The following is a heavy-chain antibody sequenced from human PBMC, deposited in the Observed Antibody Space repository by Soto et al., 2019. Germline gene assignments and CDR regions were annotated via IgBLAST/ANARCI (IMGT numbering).Heavy chain of an antibody. CDR3: AKPPQGYSSLYGMDV. J-gene: IGHJ6*02. V-gene: IGHV3-23*01. CDR1: GFTFSSYA. Sequence: PGGSLRLSCAASGFTFSSYAMSWVRQAPGKGLEWVSAISGSGGSTYYADSVKGRFTISRDNSKNTLYLQMNSLRAEDTAVYYCAKPPQGYSSLYGMDVWGQGTTVTVSS. CDR2: ISGSGGST. D-gene: IGHD6-19*01.